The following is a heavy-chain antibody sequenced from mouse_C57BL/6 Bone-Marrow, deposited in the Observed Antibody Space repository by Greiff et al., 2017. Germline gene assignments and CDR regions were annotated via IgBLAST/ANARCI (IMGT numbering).Heavy chain of an antibody. D-gene: IGHD1-1*01. Sequence: EVQGVESGGDLVKPGGSLKLSCAASGFTFSSYGMSWVRQTPDKRLEWVATISSGGSYTYYPDSVKGRFTISRDNAKNTLYLQMSSLKSEDTAMYYCARQVGYYYGSSYWYCDVWGTGTTVTVSS. CDR1: GFTFSSYG. J-gene: IGHJ1*03. CDR3: ARQVGYYYGSSYWYCDV. V-gene: IGHV5-6*01. CDR2: ISSGGSYT.